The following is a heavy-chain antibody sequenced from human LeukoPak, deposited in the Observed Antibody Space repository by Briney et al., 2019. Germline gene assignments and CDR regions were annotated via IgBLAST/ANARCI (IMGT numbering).Heavy chain of an antibody. V-gene: IGHV3-48*02. Sequence: GGSLRLSCAASGFTFSSYSMNWVRQAPGKRPQWVSYISSSSSTIYYADSVKGRFTISRDNAKNSLYLQMNSLRDEDTAVYYCARDHGSGSYFDYWGQGTLVTVSS. D-gene: IGHD3-10*01. CDR1: GFTFSSYS. J-gene: IGHJ4*02. CDR3: ARDHGSGSYFDY. CDR2: ISSSSSTI.